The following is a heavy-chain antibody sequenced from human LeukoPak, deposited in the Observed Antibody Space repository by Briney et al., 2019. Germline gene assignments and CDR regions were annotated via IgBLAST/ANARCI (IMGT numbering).Heavy chain of an antibody. V-gene: IGHV4-31*03. CDR1: VGSISGGGYF. J-gene: IGHJ1*01. CDR3: AREAYDGSGHRYFQN. Sequence: SETLSLTCTVSVGSISGGGYFWSWIRHHPGQGLEWIGYISFSGSTYYSPSLESRLSISVDTSMTAADTAVYFCAREAYDGSGHRYFQNWGQGTLVTVSS. D-gene: IGHD3-22*01. CDR2: ISFSGST.